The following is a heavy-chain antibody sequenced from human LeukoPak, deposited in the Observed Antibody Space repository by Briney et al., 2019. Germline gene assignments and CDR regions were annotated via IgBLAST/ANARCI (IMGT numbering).Heavy chain of an antibody. J-gene: IGHJ6*03. CDR1: GGSFSGYY. CDR2: INHSGST. V-gene: IGHV4-34*01. Sequence: SETLSLTCAVYGGSFSGYYWSWIRQPPGKGLEWIGEINHSGSTNYNPSLKSRVTISVDTSKNQFSLKLSSVTAADTAVYYCARGYYDSSGYYFGYCYYYMDVWGKGTTVTVSS. D-gene: IGHD3-22*01. CDR3: ARGYYDSSGYYFGYCYYYMDV.